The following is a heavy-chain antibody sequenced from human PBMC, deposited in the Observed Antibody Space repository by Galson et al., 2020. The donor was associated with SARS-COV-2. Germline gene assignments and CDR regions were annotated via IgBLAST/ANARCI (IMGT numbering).Heavy chain of an antibody. CDR2: ISYDGSNK. D-gene: IGHD1-26*01. CDR3: AKFGGSHSRSPNIRGMDA. J-gene: IGHJ6*02. CDR1: GFTFSSYA. V-gene: IGHV3-30-3*02. Sequence: TGGSLRLSCAASGFTFSSYAMHWVRQAPGKGLEWVAVISYDGSNKYYADSVKGRFTISRDNSKNTLYLQMNSLRAEDTALYYCAKFGGSHSRSPNIRGMDAWGQGTTVTVSS.